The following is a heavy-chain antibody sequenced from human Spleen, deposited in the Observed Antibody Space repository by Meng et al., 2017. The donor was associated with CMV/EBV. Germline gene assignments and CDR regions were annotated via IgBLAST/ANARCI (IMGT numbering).Heavy chain of an antibody. D-gene: IGHD5-24*01. CDR3: ARTETWLQFGVY. J-gene: IGHJ4*02. Sequence: GESLKISCAASGFIFSGYYMSWIRQAPGKGLEWVSYIGSSGSLIYYADSVKGRFTISRDNAKNSLYLQMNSLRAEDTAVYYCARTETWLQFGVYWGQGALVTVSS. CDR2: IGSSGSLI. CDR1: GFIFSGYY. V-gene: IGHV3-11*01.